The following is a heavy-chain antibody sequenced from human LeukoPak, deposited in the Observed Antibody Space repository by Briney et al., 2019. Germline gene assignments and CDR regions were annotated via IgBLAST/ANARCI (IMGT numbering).Heavy chain of an antibody. J-gene: IGHJ4*02. Sequence: ASVKVSYKASGYTFTSYAIHWVRQAPGQSLEWMGWIDAGNGNTKYSQKFQGRVTFTRDTSANTASMDLSSLRSEDTAVYYCASGSSSGWSIDNSGQGTLVTVSS. CDR2: IDAGNGNT. CDR1: GYTFTSYA. D-gene: IGHD6-13*01. CDR3: ASGSSSGWSIDN. V-gene: IGHV1-3*01.